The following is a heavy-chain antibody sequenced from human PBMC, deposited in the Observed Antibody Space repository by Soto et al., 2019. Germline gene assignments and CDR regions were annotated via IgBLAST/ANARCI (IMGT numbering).Heavy chain of an antibody. D-gene: IGHD6-25*01. CDR3: ARGGSGWGEYFQH. CDR1: GGSIGSTDSY. Sequence: VQLRESGPGLVEPSQTLSLTCTVSGGSIGSTDSYWSWIRRPPGKGLEWIGYIYYTGGTFYNPSLKSRLTISLETSSNQFSLTLTSVTATDTGIYYCARGGSGWGEYFQHWGQGTLVAVSS. CDR2: IYYTGGT. V-gene: IGHV4-30-4*08. J-gene: IGHJ1*01.